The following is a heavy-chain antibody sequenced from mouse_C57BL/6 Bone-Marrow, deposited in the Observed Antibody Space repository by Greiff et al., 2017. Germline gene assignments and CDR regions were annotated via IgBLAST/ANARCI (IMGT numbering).Heavy chain of an antibody. V-gene: IGHV1-59*01. Sequence: QVQLQQPGAELVRPGTSVKLSCKASGYTFTSYWMHWVKQRPGQGLEWIGVIDPSDSYTNYNQKFKGKATLTVDTSTSTAYMQLSSLTSEDSAVYYCARWRFITTVNDFDYWGQGTTLTVSS. D-gene: IGHD1-1*01. CDR3: ARWRFITTVNDFDY. J-gene: IGHJ2*01. CDR2: IDPSDSYT. CDR1: GYTFTSYW.